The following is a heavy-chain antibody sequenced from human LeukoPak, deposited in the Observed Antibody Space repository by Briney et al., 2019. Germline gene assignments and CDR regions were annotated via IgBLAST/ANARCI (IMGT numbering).Heavy chain of an antibody. J-gene: IGHJ6*02. Sequence: SETLSLTCTVSGGSISSSSYYWGWIRQPPGKGLEWIGNIYYSGSTYYNPSLESRVTISVDTSKNQFSLKLSSVTAADTAVYYCARELSDSSSWYAPYMYGMDVWGQGTTVTVSS. D-gene: IGHD6-13*01. CDR1: GGSISSSSYY. CDR3: ARELSDSSSWYAPYMYGMDV. CDR2: IYYSGST. V-gene: IGHV4-39*07.